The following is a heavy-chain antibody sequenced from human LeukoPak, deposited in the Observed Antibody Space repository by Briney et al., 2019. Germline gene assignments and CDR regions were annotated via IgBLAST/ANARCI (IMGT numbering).Heavy chain of an antibody. J-gene: IGHJ4*02. Sequence: GGSLRLSCAASGFTFSSYWMSWVRQAPGKGLEWVSTISSSDYASYTESVKGRFTISRDNAKKSVYLQMNSLRVEDTALYYCATDGSAWSRDYWGQGTLVTVSS. CDR3: ATDGSAWSRDY. CDR2: ISSSDYA. D-gene: IGHD6-19*01. CDR1: GFTFSSYW. V-gene: IGHV3-21*01.